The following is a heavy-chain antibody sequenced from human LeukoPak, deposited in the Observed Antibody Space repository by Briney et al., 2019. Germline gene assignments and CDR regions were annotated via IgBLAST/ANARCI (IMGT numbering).Heavy chain of an antibody. CDR3: ARVGQTVAAGTYDY. CDR2: FFYSGSP. V-gene: IGHV4-59*08. CDR1: GGSISSYY. Sequence: SETLSLTCTVSGGSISSYYWSWIRQSPGKGLEWIGNFFYSGSPNYNPSLKSRVTEPFDTSKNQFSLKLSSVTAADTAVYYCARVGQTVAAGTYDYWGQGTLVTVSS. D-gene: IGHD6-13*01. J-gene: IGHJ4*02.